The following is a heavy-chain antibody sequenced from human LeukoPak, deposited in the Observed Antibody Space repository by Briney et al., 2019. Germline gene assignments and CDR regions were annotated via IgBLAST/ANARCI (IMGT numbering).Heavy chain of an antibody. J-gene: IGHJ6*02. CDR2: VNPNSGGT. CDR1: GYTFTGYY. Sequence: ASVKVSCKASGYTFTGYYMHWVRQAPGQGLEWMGWVNPNSGGTNYAQKFQGRVTMTRDTSISTAYMELSRLGSDDTAVYYCARKTMIALLGGMDVWGQGTTVTVSS. CDR3: ARKTMIALLGGMDV. V-gene: IGHV1-2*02. D-gene: IGHD3-22*01.